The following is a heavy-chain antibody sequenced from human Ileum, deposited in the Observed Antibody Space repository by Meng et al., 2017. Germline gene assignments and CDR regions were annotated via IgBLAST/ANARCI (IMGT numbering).Heavy chain of an antibody. J-gene: IGHJ3*02. CDR3: AREWGWGFDI. Sequence: GESLKISCVASGFTFGNYWMTWVRQAPGKGLEWLANIRGDGSDKYYVDSVNGRFTISRDNVKNSLYVQMNSLRVEDTDVYYCAREWGWGFDIWGQGTMVTVSS. V-gene: IGHV3-7*01. CDR1: GFTFGNYW. D-gene: IGHD3-16*01. CDR2: IRGDGSDK.